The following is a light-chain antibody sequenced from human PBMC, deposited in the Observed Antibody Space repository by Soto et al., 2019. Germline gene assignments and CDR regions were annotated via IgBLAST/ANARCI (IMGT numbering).Light chain of an antibody. V-gene: IGKV3-20*01. CDR2: GAS. CDR3: HQYGTSPRT. CDR1: QSVRSSY. J-gene: IGKJ1*01. Sequence: EIVLTQSPGTLSLSPGERANLSCRASQSVRSSYLAWYQHKPGQTPRLFIYGASTRATDVPDRFSGSGSGTDFTVTSSRLEPEDLAVYYCHQYGTSPRTFGQGTKVEVK.